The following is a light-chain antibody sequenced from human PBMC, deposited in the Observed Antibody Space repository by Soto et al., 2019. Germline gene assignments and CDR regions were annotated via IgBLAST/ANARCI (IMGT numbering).Light chain of an antibody. CDR1: SSDVVNDLL. CDR2: EGS. Sequence: QSVLTQPASVSGSPGQSITISCTGTSSDVVNDLLVSWYQQQPGKAPKLMIYEGSKRPSGVSTRISGSKSGNTAFLTISGLQPEDEAYYYCCSYAGYSTFVVFGGGTKLNVL. J-gene: IGLJ2*01. V-gene: IGLV2-23*03. CDR3: CSYAGYSTFVV.